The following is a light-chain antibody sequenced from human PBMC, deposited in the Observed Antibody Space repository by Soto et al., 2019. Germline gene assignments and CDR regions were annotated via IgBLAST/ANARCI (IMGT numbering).Light chain of an antibody. CDR2: GNN. V-gene: IGLV1-40*01. CDR3: QSYDSRLSGWV. J-gene: IGLJ3*02. CDR1: SSNIGAGYD. Sequence: QSALTQPPSVSGASGQRVTISCTGSSSNIGAGYDVHWYQQLPGTAPKLLIYGNNNRPSGVPDRFSGSKSGTSASLAITGLQAEDEADYYCQSYDSRLSGWVFGGGTKVTVL.